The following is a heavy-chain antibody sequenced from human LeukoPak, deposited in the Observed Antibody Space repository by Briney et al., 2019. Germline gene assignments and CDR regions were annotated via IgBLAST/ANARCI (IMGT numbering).Heavy chain of an antibody. CDR3: ASKRYCSGGSCYSHYYYYYMDV. Sequence: SETLSLTCAVYGGSFSGYYWSWIRQPPGKGLEWIGEINHRGSTNYNPSLKSRVTISVDTSKNQFSLKLSSVTAADTAVYYCASKRYCSGGSCYSHYYYYYMDVWGKGTTVTVSS. J-gene: IGHJ6*03. D-gene: IGHD2-15*01. CDR1: GGSFSGYY. CDR2: INHRGST. V-gene: IGHV4-34*01.